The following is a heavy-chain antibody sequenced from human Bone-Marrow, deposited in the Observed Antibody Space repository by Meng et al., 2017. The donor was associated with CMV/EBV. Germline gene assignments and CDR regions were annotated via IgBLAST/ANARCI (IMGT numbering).Heavy chain of an antibody. CDR1: GGSISSGDYY. CDR3: ARGPYHGSVLSGYYYYGMDV. Sequence: GSLRLSCTVSGGSISSGDYYWSWIRQPPGKGLEWIGSIYYSGSTYYNPSLKSRVTISVDTSKNQFSLKLSSVTAADTAVYYCARGPYHGSVLSGYYYYGMDVWGQGTTVTVSS. D-gene: IGHD3-10*01. CDR2: IYYSGST. J-gene: IGHJ6*02. V-gene: IGHV4-39*01.